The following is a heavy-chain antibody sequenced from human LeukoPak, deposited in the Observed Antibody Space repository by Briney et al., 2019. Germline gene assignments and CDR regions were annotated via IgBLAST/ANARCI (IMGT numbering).Heavy chain of an antibody. CDR3: AREDNYVVHY. Sequence: SETLSLTCAVYGGSFSGYYWSWIRQPPGKGLEWIGEINHSGSTNYNPSLKSRVTISVDTSKNQFSLKLSSVTAADTAVYYCAREDNYVVHYWGQGTLVTVSS. V-gene: IGHV4-34*01. CDR2: INHSGST. J-gene: IGHJ4*02. CDR1: GGSFSGYY. D-gene: IGHD1-1*01.